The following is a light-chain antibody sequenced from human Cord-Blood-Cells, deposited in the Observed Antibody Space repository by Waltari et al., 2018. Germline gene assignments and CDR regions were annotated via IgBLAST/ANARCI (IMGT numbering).Light chain of an antibody. CDR1: QSVSSSY. CDR2: GAS. Sequence: ETGLRQSPATMSLSPGERATHSCRASQSVSSSYLAWYQQKPGQAPRLLIYGASSRATGIPDRFSGSGSVTDFTLTISRLEPEDFAVYYCQQYGSSPYSFRQGTKLEIK. V-gene: IGKV3-20*01. CDR3: QQYGSSPYS. J-gene: IGKJ2*03.